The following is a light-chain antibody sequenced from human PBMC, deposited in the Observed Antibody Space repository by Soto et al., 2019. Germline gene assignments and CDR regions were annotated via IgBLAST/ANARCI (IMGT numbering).Light chain of an antibody. CDR3: QSYDISLSVVV. J-gene: IGLJ2*01. V-gene: IGLV1-40*01. CDR1: SSNIGAGYD. CDR2: GNN. Sequence: QSVLTQPPSVSGAPGQRVTISCTGSSSNIGAGYDVHWYQQLPGTAPKLLIYGNNNRPPGVPDRFSGSKSGTSASLAITGLQAEDEADYYCQSYDISLSVVVFGGGTKLTVL.